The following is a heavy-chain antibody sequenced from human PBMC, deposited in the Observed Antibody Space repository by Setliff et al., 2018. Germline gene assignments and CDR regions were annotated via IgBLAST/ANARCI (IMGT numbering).Heavy chain of an antibody. Sequence: PSETLSLTCTVSGGSLSADYYWSWIRQPAGKGLEWIGHVHPDGSTTYNPSVKSRVTISLDTSNNQFSLNLRSVTAADTAVYFCARQPSSGAYYNPRPYYLDSSGYSPDFFDYWGQGTLVTVSS. J-gene: IGHJ4*02. CDR3: ARQPSSGAYYNPRPYYLDSSGYSPDFFDY. CDR2: VHPDGST. V-gene: IGHV4-61*10. D-gene: IGHD3-22*01. CDR1: GGSLSADYY.